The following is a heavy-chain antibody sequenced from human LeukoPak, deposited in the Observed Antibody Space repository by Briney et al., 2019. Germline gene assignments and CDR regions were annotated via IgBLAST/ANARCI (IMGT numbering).Heavy chain of an antibody. J-gene: IGHJ3*02. CDR2: INHSGST. Sequence: SETLSLTCAVYGGSFSGYYWSWIRQPPGKGLEWIGEINHSGSTNYNPSLKSRVTISVDTSKNQFSLKLSSVTAADTAVYYCARVPTNYDILTGYYPDAFDIWGQGTMVTVSS. V-gene: IGHV4-34*01. CDR3: ARVPTNYDILTGYYPDAFDI. D-gene: IGHD3-9*01. CDR1: GGSFSGYY.